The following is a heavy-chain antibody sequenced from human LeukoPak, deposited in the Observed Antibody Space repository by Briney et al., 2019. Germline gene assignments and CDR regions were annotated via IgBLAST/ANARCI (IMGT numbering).Heavy chain of an antibody. J-gene: IGHJ4*02. CDR2: IVVGSGNT. D-gene: IGHD3-22*01. CDR1: GFTFTSSA. Sequence: GASVKVSCKASGFTFTSSAMQWVRQARGQRLEWIGRIVVGSGNTNYAQKFQERVTITRDMSTSTAYMELSSLRSEDTAVYYCAAETYYYDSSGYQVFLFDYWGQGTLVTVSS. CDR3: AAETYYYDSSGYQVFLFDY. V-gene: IGHV1-58*02.